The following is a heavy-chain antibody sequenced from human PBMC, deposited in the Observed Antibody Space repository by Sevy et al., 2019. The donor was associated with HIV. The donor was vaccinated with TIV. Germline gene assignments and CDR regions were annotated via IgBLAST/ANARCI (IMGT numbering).Heavy chain of an antibody. D-gene: IGHD2-15*01. V-gene: IGHV1-69*13. CDR3: ARGGSLRGYCSGGTCYLFDS. CDR1: GGTFSSFA. J-gene: IGHJ4*02. CDR2: IIPLFGTA. Sequence: ASVKVSCKASGGTFSSFALSWVRQAPEQGLEWMGGIIPLFGTAKYAQKFQGRVTITADESTSTTYMELSSLRSDDTAVYYCARGGSLRGYCSGGTCYLFDSWGQGTLVTVSS.